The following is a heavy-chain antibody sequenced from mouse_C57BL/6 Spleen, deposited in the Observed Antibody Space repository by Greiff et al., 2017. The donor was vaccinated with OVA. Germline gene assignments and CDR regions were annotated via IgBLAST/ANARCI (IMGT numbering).Heavy chain of an antibody. V-gene: IGHV1-55*01. D-gene: IGHD2-13*01. J-gene: IGHJ2*01. CDR2: LYPGSGST. CDR1: GYTFTSYW. CDR3: ASSRTTDWVSYYFAC. Sequence: QVQLQQPGAELVKPGASVKMSCKASGYTFTSYWITWVKQRPGQGLEWIGDLYPGSGSTNYNEKFKSKATLTVDTSSITAYIQISSLTSEDSAVYYCASSRTTDWVSYYFACWGRGTTLTVSS.